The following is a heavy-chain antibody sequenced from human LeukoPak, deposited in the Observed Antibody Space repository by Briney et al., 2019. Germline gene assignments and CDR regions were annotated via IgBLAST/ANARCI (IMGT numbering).Heavy chain of an antibody. V-gene: IGHV3-23*01. CDR2: ISGSGVGT. CDR3: AKRGVVIRVILVGFHKEAYYFDS. Sequence: PGGSLRLSCAVSGITLSNYGMSWVRQAPGKGLEWVAGISGSGVGTNYADSVKGRFTISRDNPKNTLYLQMNSLRAEDTAVYFCAKRGVVIRVILVGFHKEAYYFDSWGQGALVTVSS. J-gene: IGHJ4*02. CDR1: GITLSNYG. D-gene: IGHD3-22*01.